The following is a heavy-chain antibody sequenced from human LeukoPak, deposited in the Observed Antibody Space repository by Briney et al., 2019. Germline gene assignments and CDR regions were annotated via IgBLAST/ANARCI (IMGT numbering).Heavy chain of an antibody. CDR2: ISAYNGNT. V-gene: IGHV1-18*01. CDR3: ARAKEGYCSSTSCHTRAWIDY. Sequence: ASVKVSCKASGYTFTSYSISWVRQAPGQGLEWMGWISAYNGNTNYAQKLQGRVTMTTDTSTSTAYMELRSLRSDDTAVYYCARAKEGYCSSTSCHTRAWIDYWGQGTLVTVSS. CDR1: GYTFTSYS. D-gene: IGHD2-2*02. J-gene: IGHJ4*02.